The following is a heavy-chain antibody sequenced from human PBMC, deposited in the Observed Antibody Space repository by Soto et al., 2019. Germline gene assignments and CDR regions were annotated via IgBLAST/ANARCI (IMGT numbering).Heavy chain of an antibody. CDR3: VRDHHAFSYVYHDYLMDV. V-gene: IGHV1-18*01. D-gene: IGHD3-16*01. CDR2: SSTYNGNT. J-gene: IGHJ6*03. Sequence: QAQLVQSGAEMKKPGASVKVSCKASGYTLSNYGISCVRQAPGQGLEWMGWSSTYNGNTKYAKKLQGRVTMTTDTSTSTAYMELRSLRADDTAVYYCVRDHHAFSYVYHDYLMDVWGKGTTVTVSS. CDR1: GYTLSNYG.